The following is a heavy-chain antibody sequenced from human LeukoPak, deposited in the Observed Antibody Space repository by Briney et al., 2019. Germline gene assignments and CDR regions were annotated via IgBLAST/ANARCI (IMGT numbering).Heavy chain of an antibody. J-gene: IGHJ6*03. CDR1: GYTFTGYY. Sequence: VASVEVSCKASGYTFTGYYMHWVRQAPGQGLEWMGWINPNSGGTNYAQKFQGRVTMTRDTSISTAYMELSRLRSDDTAVYYCARDPSSGWPNYYYYMDVWGKGTTVTVSS. CDR3: ARDPSSGWPNYYYYMDV. CDR2: INPNSGGT. V-gene: IGHV1-2*02. D-gene: IGHD6-19*01.